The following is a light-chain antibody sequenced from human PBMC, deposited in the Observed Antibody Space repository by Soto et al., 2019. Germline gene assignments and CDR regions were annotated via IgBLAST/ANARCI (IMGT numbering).Light chain of an antibody. J-gene: IGKJ5*01. V-gene: IGKV3-20*01. Sequence: VLTQSPGTLSLSPGERATLSCRAIQTVRNNYLAWYQQKPGQAPRLLIYGASRRATGIPDRFSGSGSGTDFTLTISRLEPEDYAMYYCQQYASSPPITSGQGTRPAI. CDR2: GAS. CDR3: QQYASSPPIT. CDR1: QTVRNNY.